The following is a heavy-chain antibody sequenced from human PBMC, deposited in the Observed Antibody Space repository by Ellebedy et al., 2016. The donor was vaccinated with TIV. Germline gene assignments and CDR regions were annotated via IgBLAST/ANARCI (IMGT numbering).Heavy chain of an antibody. CDR2: ISYDGSNK. CDR3: ARELPVTTGYNWFDP. V-gene: IGHV3-30-3*01. D-gene: IGHD4-17*01. J-gene: IGHJ5*02. Sequence: GESLKISCAASGFTFSSYAMHWVRQAPGKGLEWVAVISYDGSNKYYADSVKGRFTISRDNSKNTLYLQMNSRRAEDTAVYYCARELPVTTGYNWFDPWGQGTLVTVSS. CDR1: GFTFSSYA.